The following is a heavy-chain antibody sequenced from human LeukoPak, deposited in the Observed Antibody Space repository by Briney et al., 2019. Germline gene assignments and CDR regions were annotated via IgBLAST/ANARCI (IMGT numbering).Heavy chain of an antibody. D-gene: IGHD3-22*01. V-gene: IGHV3-23*01. CDR2: ISGSGAST. Sequence: ETLSLTCTVSGDSLSSSYWSWVRQAPGKGLEWVSAISGSGASTNYADSVKGRFTISRDNSKNTLYLQMNSLRAEDTALYYCAKDLRSSGYYAFDIWGQGTMVTVSS. CDR1: GDSLSSSY. J-gene: IGHJ3*02. CDR3: AKDLRSSGYYAFDI.